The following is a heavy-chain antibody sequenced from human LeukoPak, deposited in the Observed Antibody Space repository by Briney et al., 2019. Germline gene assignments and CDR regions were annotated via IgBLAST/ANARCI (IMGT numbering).Heavy chain of an antibody. D-gene: IGHD6-13*01. CDR3: ARGETVSSWSTFDY. V-gene: IGHV3-74*01. CDR1: GFTFTTYW. CDR2: IKGDGSSI. Sequence: PGGSLRLSCAASGFTFTTYWMYWVRQAPGKGLVWVSRIKGDGSSILYADSVKGRFTISRDNTKNTLYLQMHSLRAEDTAVYYCARGETVSSWSTFDYWGQGTLVTVSS. J-gene: IGHJ4*02.